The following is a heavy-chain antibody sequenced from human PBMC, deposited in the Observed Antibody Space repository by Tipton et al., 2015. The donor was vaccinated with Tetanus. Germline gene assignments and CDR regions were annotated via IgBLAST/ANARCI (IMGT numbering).Heavy chain of an antibody. V-gene: IGHV1-69*10. CDR2: IVTILGAA. D-gene: IGHD3-22*01. J-gene: IGHJ4*02. Sequence: QLVQSGAEVKRPGSSMRVSCKASGGSFHSLSINWVRQAPGQGLEWMGGIVTILGAANYAQKFQGRVTITAESSTNSVYMELRGLKSEDTAVYYCARDLYHYDDTGYHRRYYLDSGGQGTLVTVSS. CDR1: GGSFHSLS. CDR3: ARDLYHYDDTGYHRRYYLDS.